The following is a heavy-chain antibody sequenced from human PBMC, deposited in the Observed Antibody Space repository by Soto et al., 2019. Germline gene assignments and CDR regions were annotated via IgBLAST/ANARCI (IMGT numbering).Heavy chain of an antibody. D-gene: IGHD3-22*01. J-gene: IGHJ4*02. Sequence: QLQLQESGPGLVKPSETLSLTCRVSDGSMNSDSSYWGWIRQPPGKGLEWIGVINHSGSTYHNLSLKRRVTISVDVSRNQLCLKLTSMTAADTAVYYCARLGGYVSVGYYYLWDSWGQGTLVTVSS. V-gene: IGHV4-39*01. CDR1: DGSMNSDSSY. CDR3: ARLGGYVSVGYYYLWDS. CDR2: INHSGST.